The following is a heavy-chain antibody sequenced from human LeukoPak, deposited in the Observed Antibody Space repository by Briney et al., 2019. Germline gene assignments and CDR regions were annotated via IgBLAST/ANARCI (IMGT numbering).Heavy chain of an antibody. CDR2: ISWDGGST. V-gene: IGHV3-43*01. D-gene: IGHD6-13*01. CDR3: AKDWGGVAAAGYYYYMDV. J-gene: IGHJ6*03. CDR1: GFTFDDYT. Sequence: PGGSLRLSCAASGFTFDDYTIHWVRQAPGKGLEWVSLISWDGGSTYYADSVKGRFTISRDNSKNSLYLQMNSLRTEDTALYYCAKDWGGVAAAGYYYYMDVWGKGTTVTISS.